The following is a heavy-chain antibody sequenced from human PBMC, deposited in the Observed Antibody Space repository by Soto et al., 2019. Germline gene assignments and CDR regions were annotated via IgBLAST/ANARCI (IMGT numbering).Heavy chain of an antibody. D-gene: IGHD6-19*01. CDR2: IIPIFGTA. CDR3: ARASSGSRGAFDY. J-gene: IGHJ4*02. CDR1: GGPSTSYP. V-gene: IGHV1-69*01. Sequence: QVQLVQSGAEVKKPGSSVKVSCKASGGPSTSYPSSWGGRAPGQGLDWMGGIIPIFGTANSAQKFQGRVTITADESTSTAYMELSSLRSEDTAVYYCARASSGSRGAFDYWGQGTLVTVSS.